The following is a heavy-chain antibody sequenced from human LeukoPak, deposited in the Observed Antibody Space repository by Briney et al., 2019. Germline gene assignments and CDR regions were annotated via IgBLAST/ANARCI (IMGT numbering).Heavy chain of an antibody. CDR2: IHHSGDT. V-gene: IGHV4-59*02. CDR1: GVSVISSY. D-gene: IGHD2-8*01. CDR3: ARHNGVSYLDY. J-gene: IGHJ4*02. Sequence: SETLSLTCTVAGVSVISSYWSWVRQPPGKGLEYIGFIHHSGDTKYNPSLKSRVTMSVDTSKSQFSLRLSSVTAADSAVYYCARHNGVSYLDYWAQGTLVTVSS.